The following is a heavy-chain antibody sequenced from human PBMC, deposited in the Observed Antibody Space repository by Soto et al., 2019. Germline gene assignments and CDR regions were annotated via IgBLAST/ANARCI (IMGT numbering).Heavy chain of an antibody. J-gene: IGHJ1*01. CDR1: GFTFNNYV. CDR3: AESAHGDYIRYFHL. CDR2: ITGSGGRT. V-gene: IGHV3-23*01. Sequence: GGSLRLSCAASGFTFNNYVMNWVRQTPGKGLQWVSSITGSGGRTWYADSVKGRFAISRDNSKNTLYLQMNSLRAEDTAVYYCAESAHGDYIRYFHLWGQGALVTVSS. D-gene: IGHD4-17*01.